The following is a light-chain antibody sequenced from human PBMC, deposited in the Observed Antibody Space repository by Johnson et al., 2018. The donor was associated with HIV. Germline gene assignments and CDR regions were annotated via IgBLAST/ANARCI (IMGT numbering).Light chain of an antibody. CDR2: ETN. Sequence: QSVLTQPPSMSAAPGEKVTISCSGSSSNIGNNYVSWYQQLPGTAPKLLIYETNKRPSGIPDRFSGPQSGTSATLGITGLQPGDEADYYCGTWDSSLSGGVFGTGTKVTVL. CDR1: SSNIGNNY. CDR3: GTWDSSLSGGV. V-gene: IGLV1-51*02. J-gene: IGLJ1*01.